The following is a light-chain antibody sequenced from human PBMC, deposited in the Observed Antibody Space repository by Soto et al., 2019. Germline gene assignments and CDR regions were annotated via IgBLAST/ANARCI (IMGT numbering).Light chain of an antibody. Sequence: EIVLTQSPGTLSLSPGERATLSCRASQSVSSSYLAWYQQKPGQAPRLLIYGASSRATGIPDRFSGSGSGTDFTLTISRLEPEDFAVYYCQQYGSSVITFGQGTRRRL. CDR1: QSVSSSY. J-gene: IGKJ5*01. V-gene: IGKV3-20*01. CDR2: GAS. CDR3: QQYGSSVIT.